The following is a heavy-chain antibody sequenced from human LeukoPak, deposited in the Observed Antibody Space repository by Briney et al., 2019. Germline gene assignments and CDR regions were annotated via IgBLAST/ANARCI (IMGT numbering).Heavy chain of an antibody. CDR3: AKGLHSNPYYFDY. CDR2: ISGTGGNT. CDR1: GFSFSNYA. Sequence: GGSLRLSCAVSGFSFSNYAMSWVRQFPGKGLEWVSGISGTGGNTYYADSVKGRFTISRDNSKNMLYLQMNSLRAEDTAVYYCAKGLHSNPYYFDYWGQGTLVTVSS. V-gene: IGHV3-23*01. J-gene: IGHJ4*02. D-gene: IGHD6-13*01.